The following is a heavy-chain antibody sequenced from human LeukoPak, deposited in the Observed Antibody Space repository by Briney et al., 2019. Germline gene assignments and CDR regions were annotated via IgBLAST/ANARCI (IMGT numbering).Heavy chain of an antibody. V-gene: IGHV4-39*07. Sequence: PSETLSLTCTVSGASISSSTYYWGWVRQPPGKGLEWIGTFYYNGNIYYNPSLRSRVTISADTSKNQFSLRLTSVTAADTAVYYCAKDVGSWGQGILVTVPS. CDR2: FYYNGNI. J-gene: IGHJ4*02. CDR1: GASISSSTYY. CDR3: AKDVGS.